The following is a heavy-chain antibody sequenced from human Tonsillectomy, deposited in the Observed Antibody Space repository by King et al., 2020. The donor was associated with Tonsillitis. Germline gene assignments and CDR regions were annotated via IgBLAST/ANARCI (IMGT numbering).Heavy chain of an antibody. Sequence: VQLQQWGAGLLKPSETLSLTCAVYGGSFSGYSWSWIRQPPGKGLEWIGEINHSGSTNYNPSLKSRVTMSVDTSKIQFSLKLSSVTAADTAVYYCARNPLAYGAFDIWGQGTMVTVSS. CDR2: INHSGST. CDR3: ARNPLAYGAFDI. V-gene: IGHV4-34*01. D-gene: IGHD3-16*01. CDR1: GGSFSGYS. J-gene: IGHJ3*02.